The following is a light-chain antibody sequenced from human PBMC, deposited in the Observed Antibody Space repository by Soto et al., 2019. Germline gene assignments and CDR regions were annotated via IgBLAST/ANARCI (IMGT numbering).Light chain of an antibody. V-gene: IGKV3D-20*01. Sequence: ETVVSLSHATLSFSPGERATLSCRARHSVSSYVACYQQKPGQAPRLLIYDASSRATGIPDRCSGSGSGTDSTLTSSILEPEDGAVYCCQQYGRSGTFGQGTKVDIK. CDR3: QQYGRSGT. CDR1: HSVSSY. CDR2: DAS. J-gene: IGKJ1*01.